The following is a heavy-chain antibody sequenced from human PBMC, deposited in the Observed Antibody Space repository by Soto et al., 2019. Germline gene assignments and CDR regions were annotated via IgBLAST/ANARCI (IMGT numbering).Heavy chain of an antibody. CDR3: ARQAKIGDRSQFYFDS. CDR1: GFTFSFYA. D-gene: IGHD3-16*01. CDR2: ISYNGRNK. Sequence: QVQLVESGGDMVQPGRSLRLSCAASGFTFSFYAMHWVRQAPGKGLEWVAVISYNGRNKHYVDSVKGRFTISRDNSQDTLYLQMDSLRPDDTAVYYCARQAKIGDRSQFYFDSWGQGTLVTVSS. V-gene: IGHV3-30*04. J-gene: IGHJ4*02.